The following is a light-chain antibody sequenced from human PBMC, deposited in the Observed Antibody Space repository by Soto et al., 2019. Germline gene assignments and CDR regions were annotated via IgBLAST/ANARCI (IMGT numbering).Light chain of an antibody. CDR2: DAS. CDR3: QQRSNWPIT. V-gene: IGKV3-11*01. CDR1: QRVSKY. J-gene: IGKJ5*01. Sequence: EIVLTQSPATLSLSPGERATLSCRTSQRVSKYFAWYQQKPGRAPRLLIYDASSRATGIPARFIGSGSGTDFTFTISSLEPEDFAIYYCQQRSNWPITFGQGTRLEIK.